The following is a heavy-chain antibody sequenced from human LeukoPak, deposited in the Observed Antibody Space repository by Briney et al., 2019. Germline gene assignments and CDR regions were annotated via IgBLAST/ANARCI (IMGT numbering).Heavy chain of an antibody. CDR2: ISYDGSNK. CDR3: AKDLRGGEAFFDY. CDR1: GFTFSSYG. J-gene: IGHJ4*02. V-gene: IGHV3-30*18. Sequence: GGSLRLSCAASGFTFSSYGMHWVRQAPGKGLEWVAVISYDGSNKYYADSVKGRFTISRDSSKNTLYLQMNSLRAEDTAVYYCAKDLRGGEAFFDYWGQGTLVTVSS. D-gene: IGHD2-21*01.